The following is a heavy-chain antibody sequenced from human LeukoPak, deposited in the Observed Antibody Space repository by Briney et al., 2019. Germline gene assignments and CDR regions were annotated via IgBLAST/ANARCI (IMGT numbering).Heavy chain of an antibody. J-gene: IGHJ3*02. V-gene: IGHV3-74*01. CDR1: GFTSSSYW. D-gene: IGHD1-26*01. CDR3: ARTGRVETTRPNDFDI. CDR2: INSDGSST. Sequence: GGSLTLSCAASGFTSSSYWMHWVRQAPGKGLVWVSRINSDGSSTNYADSVKGRFTISRDNAKNTVYLEMNSLRAEDTAVYYCARTGRVETTRPNDFDIWGQGTMVTVSS.